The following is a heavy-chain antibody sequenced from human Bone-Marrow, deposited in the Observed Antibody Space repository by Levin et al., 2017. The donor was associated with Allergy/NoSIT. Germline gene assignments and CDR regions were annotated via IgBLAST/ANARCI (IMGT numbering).Heavy chain of an antibody. Sequence: LSLTCAASGFPFSSYGMHWVRQAPGKGLEWVAVISYDGSNKYYADSVKGRFTISRDNSKNTLYLQMNSLRAEDTAVYYCAKDARGSGSYGPFDYWGQGTLVTVSS. CDR3: AKDARGSGSYGPFDY. CDR1: GFPFSSYG. V-gene: IGHV3-30*18. J-gene: IGHJ4*02. D-gene: IGHD1-26*01. CDR2: ISYDGSNK.